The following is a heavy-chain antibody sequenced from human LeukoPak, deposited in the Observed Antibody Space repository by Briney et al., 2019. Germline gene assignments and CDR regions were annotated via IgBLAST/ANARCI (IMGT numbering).Heavy chain of an antibody. V-gene: IGHV1-18*01. D-gene: IGHD3-10*01. CDR3: ARYGNVEYYYGSGGECDY. Sequence: ASVKVSCKASGYTFTSYGISWVRQAPGQGLEWMGWISAYNGNINYAQKLQGRVTMTTDTSTSTAYMELRSLRSDDTAVYYCARYGNVEYYYGSGGECDYWGQGTLVTVSS. J-gene: IGHJ4*02. CDR2: ISAYNGNI. CDR1: GYTFTSYG.